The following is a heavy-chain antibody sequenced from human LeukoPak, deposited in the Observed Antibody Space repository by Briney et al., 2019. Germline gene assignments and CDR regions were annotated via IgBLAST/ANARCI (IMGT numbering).Heavy chain of an antibody. V-gene: IGHV3-48*01. CDR2: ITASGTAM. CDR3: ARSLGYSYGSPSVY. J-gene: IGHJ4*02. D-gene: IGHD5-18*01. CDR1: GFTFSSYS. Sequence: PGGSLRLSCAASGFTFSSYSMNWVRQAPGKGLEWVSHITASGTAMFYADPVKGRFTISRDNAKNSLYLQMNSLRAEDTAVYYCARSLGYSYGSPSVYWGQGTLVTVSS.